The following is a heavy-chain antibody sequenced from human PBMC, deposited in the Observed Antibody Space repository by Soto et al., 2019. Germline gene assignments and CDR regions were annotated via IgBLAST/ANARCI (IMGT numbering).Heavy chain of an antibody. V-gene: IGHV4-59*08. CDR2: IYYSGST. CDR1: GGSISSYY. Sequence: SETLSLTCTVSGGSISSYYWSWIRQPPGKGLEWIGYIYYSGSTNYNPSLKSRVTISVDTSKNQFSLKLSSVTAADTAVYYCARLPPTPTVTTSWYFDYWGQGTLVTVSS. D-gene: IGHD4-17*01. J-gene: IGHJ4*02. CDR3: ARLPPTPTVTTSWYFDY.